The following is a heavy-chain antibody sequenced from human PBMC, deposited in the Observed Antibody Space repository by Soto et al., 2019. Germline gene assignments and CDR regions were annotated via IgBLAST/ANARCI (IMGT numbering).Heavy chain of an antibody. V-gene: IGHV3-23*01. CDR3: AKDPAYYYDSSGYYLDY. D-gene: IGHD3-22*01. CDR1: GFTFSSYA. CDR2: FSGSGGST. Sequence: GGSLRLSCAASGFTFSSYAMSWVRQAPGKGLEWVSAFSGSGGSTYYADSVKGRFTISRDNSKNTLYLQMNSLRAEDTAVYYCAKDPAYYYDSSGYYLDYWGQGTLVTVSS. J-gene: IGHJ4*02.